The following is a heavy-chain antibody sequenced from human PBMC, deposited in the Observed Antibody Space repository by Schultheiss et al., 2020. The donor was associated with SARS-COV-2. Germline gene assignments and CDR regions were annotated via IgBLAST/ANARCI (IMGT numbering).Heavy chain of an antibody. V-gene: IGHV3-30*06. CDR1: GFTFSRYG. D-gene: IGHD6-19*01. CDR3: AREMYIAVAGPFEY. J-gene: IGHJ4*02. CDR2: ISYDGSNK. Sequence: GGSLRLSCAASGFTFSRYGTHWVRQAPGKGLEWVAVISYDGSNKYYADSVKGRFTISRDNSKNTLYLQMNSLRAEDTAVYYCAREMYIAVAGPFEYWGQGTLVTVSS.